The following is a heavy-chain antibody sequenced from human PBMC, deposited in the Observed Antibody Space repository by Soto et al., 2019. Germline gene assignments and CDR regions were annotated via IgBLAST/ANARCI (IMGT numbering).Heavy chain of an antibody. CDR2: ISAYNGNT. J-gene: IGHJ4*02. Sequence: ASVKVSCKASGYTFTSYGISWVRQAPGQGLEWMGWISAYNGNTNYAQKLQGRVTMTTDTSTSTAYMELRSLRSDDTAVYYCVRDVGHRRSGYYDYWGQGTLVTVSS. D-gene: IGHD3-3*01. V-gene: IGHV1-18*01. CDR3: VRDVGHRRSGYYDY. CDR1: GYTFTSYG.